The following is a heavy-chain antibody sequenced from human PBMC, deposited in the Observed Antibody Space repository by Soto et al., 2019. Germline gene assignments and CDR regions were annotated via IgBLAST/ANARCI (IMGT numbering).Heavy chain of an antibody. CDR3: AKDEYYDILTGLYYYYYGMDV. CDR1: GFTVSSTNY. CDR2: IYSGGTT. Sequence: PGGSLRLSCVVSGFTVSSTNYMSWFRQAPGKGLEWVSVIYSGGTTFYADSVKGRFTISRDNSKNTLYLQMNSLRAEDTAVYYCAKDEYYDILTGLYYYYYGMDVWGQGTTVTVSS. D-gene: IGHD3-9*01. V-gene: IGHV3-53*05. J-gene: IGHJ6*02.